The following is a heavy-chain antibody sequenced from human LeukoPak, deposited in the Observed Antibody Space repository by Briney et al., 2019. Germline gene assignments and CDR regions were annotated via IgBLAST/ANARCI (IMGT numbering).Heavy chain of an antibody. Sequence: SETLSLTCTVSGGSISSYYWSWIRQPPGKGLEWIGYIYYSGSTNYNPSLKSRVTISVDTSKNQFSLKLSSVTAADTAVYYCARGDVDTAMPTDYWGQGTLVTVSS. J-gene: IGHJ4*02. CDR3: ARGDVDTAMPTDY. CDR2: IYYSGST. V-gene: IGHV4-59*01. D-gene: IGHD5-18*01. CDR1: GGSISSYY.